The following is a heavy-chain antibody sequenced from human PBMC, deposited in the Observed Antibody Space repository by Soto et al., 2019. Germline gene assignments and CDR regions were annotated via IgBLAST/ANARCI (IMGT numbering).Heavy chain of an antibody. CDR3: ARVAEVDTAMVLWNLDAFDI. Sequence: ASVKVSCKASGGTFSSYAISWVRQAPGQGLEWMGGIIPIFGTANYAQKFQGRVTITADESTSTAYMELSSLRSEDTAVYYWARVAEVDTAMVLWNLDAFDIWGQGTMVTVSS. CDR2: IIPIFGTA. D-gene: IGHD5-18*01. CDR1: GGTFSSYA. J-gene: IGHJ3*02. V-gene: IGHV1-69*13.